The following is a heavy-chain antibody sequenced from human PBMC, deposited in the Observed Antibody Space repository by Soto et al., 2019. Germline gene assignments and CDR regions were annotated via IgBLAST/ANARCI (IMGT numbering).Heavy chain of an antibody. CDR2: IYYSGST. CDR3: ARGHSSSSSYYYYGMDV. Sequence: PXETLSLTCTVCGGSFSSGSYYGSWIRQPPGKGLEWIGYIYYSGSTNYNPSLKSRVTISVDTSKNQFSLKLSSVTAADTAVYYCARGHSSSSSYYYYGMDVWGQGTTVTVSS. V-gene: IGHV4-61*01. J-gene: IGHJ6*02. D-gene: IGHD6-6*01. CDR1: GGSFSSGSYY.